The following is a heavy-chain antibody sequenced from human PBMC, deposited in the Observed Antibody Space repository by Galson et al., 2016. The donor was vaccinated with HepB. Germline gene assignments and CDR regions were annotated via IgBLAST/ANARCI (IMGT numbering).Heavy chain of an antibody. D-gene: IGHD3-22*01. Sequence: SLRLSCAASGFTFSFYTMHWVRQAPGKGLEWVAVISYDGGNQHYADSVKGRFTISTDNSKNMMYLQMNSLRAEDTAVYYCAKMSGSSGYYSDAFDIWGQGTMVTVSS. CDR3: AKMSGSSGYYSDAFDI. V-gene: IGHV3-30-3*02. CDR1: GFTFSFYT. CDR2: ISYDGGNQ. J-gene: IGHJ3*02.